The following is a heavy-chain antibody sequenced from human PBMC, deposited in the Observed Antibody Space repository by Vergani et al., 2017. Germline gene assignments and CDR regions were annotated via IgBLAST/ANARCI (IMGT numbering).Heavy chain of an antibody. J-gene: IGHJ6*03. D-gene: IGHD1-7*01. CDR1: GFSLNTRGVS. CDR2: IYWNDDQ. Sequence: QITLKESGPTLVKPTQTLTLTCTFSGFSLNTRGVSVAWIRQPPGKPLDWLALIYWNDDQHYSPSLNNRVTITKDTSKNQVVLTMTNMDYVDTGTYYCVYRKTGCGTTGCFYPFYYYYYMDVWGKGTTVTVSS. CDR3: VYRKTGCGTTGCFYPFYYYYYMDV. V-gene: IGHV2-5*04.